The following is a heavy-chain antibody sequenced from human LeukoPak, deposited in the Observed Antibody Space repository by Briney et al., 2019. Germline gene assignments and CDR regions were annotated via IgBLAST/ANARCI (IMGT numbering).Heavy chain of an antibody. Sequence: PSETLSLTCTVSGGSISSGGYYWSWIRQPPGKGLEWIGYIYHSGSTYYNPSLKSRVTISVDTSKNQFSLKLSSVTAADPAVYYCARHITIFGHWGQGTLVTVSS. CDR3: ARHITIFGH. D-gene: IGHD3-3*01. J-gene: IGHJ4*02. CDR1: GGSISSGGYY. V-gene: IGHV4-30-2*01. CDR2: IYHSGST.